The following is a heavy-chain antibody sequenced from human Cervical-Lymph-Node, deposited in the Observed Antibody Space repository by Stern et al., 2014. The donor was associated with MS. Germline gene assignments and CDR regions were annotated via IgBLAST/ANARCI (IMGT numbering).Heavy chain of an antibody. V-gene: IGHV3-11*01. J-gene: IGHJ4*02. CDR1: GFTFSDYY. CDR3: ARAERWLQFYYY. Sequence: VQLVESGGGLVKPGGSLRLSCAASGFTFSDYYMSWIRQAPGKGLEWVSYISSSDSTIYYADSVKGRFTISRDNAKNSLYLQMDTLRAEDTAVYYCARAERWLQFYYYWGQGTLVTVSS. CDR2: ISSSDSTI. D-gene: IGHD5-24*01.